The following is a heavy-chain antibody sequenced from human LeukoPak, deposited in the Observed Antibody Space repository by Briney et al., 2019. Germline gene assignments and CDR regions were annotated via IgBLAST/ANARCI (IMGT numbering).Heavy chain of an antibody. Sequence: SETLSLTCTVSGGSISSNSYYWGWIRQPPGKGLEWIGSIYFSGSTYYNPSLKSRVTISVDTSKSQFSLKLSSVTAADTAVYYCARDAYYYDSSGYYYFDYWGQGTLVTVSS. J-gene: IGHJ4*02. CDR3: ARDAYYYDSSGYYYFDY. V-gene: IGHV4-39*07. CDR2: IYFSGST. CDR1: GGSISSNSYY. D-gene: IGHD3-22*01.